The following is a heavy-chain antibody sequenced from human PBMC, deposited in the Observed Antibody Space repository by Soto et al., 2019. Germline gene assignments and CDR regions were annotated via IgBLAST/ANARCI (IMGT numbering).Heavy chain of an antibody. CDR3: ERGRTKITQERMGFYSYMDV. CDR2: VIPLFDAS. Sequence: QVQLVQSGAEVRKPGSSVKISCTASGGTFNNPTFTWVRRAPGQGLEWMGRVIPLFDASNYAEKFQDRATITADKSTNTAHFELSVLKSEDSAIYYCERGRTKITQERMGFYSYMDVCGKGTTVTVSS. J-gene: IGHJ6*03. D-gene: IGHD1-26*01. CDR1: GGTFNNPT. V-gene: IGHV1-69*08.